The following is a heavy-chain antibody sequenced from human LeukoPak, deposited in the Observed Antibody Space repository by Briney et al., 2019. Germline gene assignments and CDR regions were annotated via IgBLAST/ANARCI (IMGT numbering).Heavy chain of an antibody. CDR1: GVSISSSNW. CDR3: ARENLVAGTSGSGYDAFDI. Sequence: SETLSLTCAVSGVSISSSNWWSWVRQTPGKGLEWIGEIYHSGSTNYNPSPKSRVTISVDKSKNQFSLKLTSVTAADTAVYYCARENLVAGTSGSGYDAFDIWGQGTMVTVSS. D-gene: IGHD6-19*01. J-gene: IGHJ3*02. CDR2: IYHSGST. V-gene: IGHV4-4*02.